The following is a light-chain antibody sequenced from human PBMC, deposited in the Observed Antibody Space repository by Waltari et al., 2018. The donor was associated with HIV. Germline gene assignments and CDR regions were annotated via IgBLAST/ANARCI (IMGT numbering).Light chain of an antibody. V-gene: IGKV1-5*03. CDR1: QSILHC. CDR3: QEYKTYSGT. Sequence: DIQMTQSPSPLSASVGDRVTITCRASQSILHCLAWYQQKPGQAPKLLIYQASSLEWGVPSRFSASGSGTEFTLTISSLQPDDFATYFCQEYKTYSGTFGQGTKVEIK. J-gene: IGKJ1*01. CDR2: QAS.